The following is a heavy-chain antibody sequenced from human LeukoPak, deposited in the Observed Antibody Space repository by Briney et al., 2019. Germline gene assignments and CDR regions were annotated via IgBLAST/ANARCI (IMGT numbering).Heavy chain of an antibody. D-gene: IGHD2/OR15-2a*01. J-gene: IGHJ4*02. CDR3: ASKRTTYYFDY. Sequence: GGSLRLSRAASGFTFSSYWMSWVRQAPGKGLEWVANIKQDGSEKYYVDSVKGRFTISRDNAKNSLYLQMNSLRAEDTAVYYCASKRTTYYFDYWGQGTLVTVSS. CDR2: IKQDGSEK. CDR1: GFTFSSYW. V-gene: IGHV3-7*01.